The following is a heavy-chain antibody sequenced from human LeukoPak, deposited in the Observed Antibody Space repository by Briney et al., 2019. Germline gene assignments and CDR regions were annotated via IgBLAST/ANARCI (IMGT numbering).Heavy chain of an antibody. CDR1: GFTFKNYA. Sequence: PGGSLRLSCAASGFTFKNYAMTWVRQAPGKGLQWVSAISGRDDSTYYADSVEGRFTISRDISKNTLFLQMNNLRADDTAVYYCAKWGDYDVLTGYYDSDYWGQGTLVTVSS. CDR3: AKWGDYDVLTGYYDSDY. D-gene: IGHD3-9*01. V-gene: IGHV3-23*01. CDR2: ISGRDDST. J-gene: IGHJ4*02.